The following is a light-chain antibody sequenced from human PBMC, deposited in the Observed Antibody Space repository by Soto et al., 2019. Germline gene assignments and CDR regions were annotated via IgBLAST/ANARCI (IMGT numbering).Light chain of an antibody. CDR3: QQSFT. J-gene: IGKJ3*01. Sequence: DIPMTQSPSTPSASVGDRVTITCRASQSISSWLAWYQQKPGKAPKLLIYKASSLESGVPSRFSGSGSGTEFTRTISSLQPDDFATYYCQQSFTFGPGTKVDIK. V-gene: IGKV1-5*03. CDR1: QSISSW. CDR2: KAS.